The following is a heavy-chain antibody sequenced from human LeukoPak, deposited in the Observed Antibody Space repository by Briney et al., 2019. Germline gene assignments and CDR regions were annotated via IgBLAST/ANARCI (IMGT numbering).Heavy chain of an antibody. CDR2: AYHDGSGE. J-gene: IGHJ4*02. CDR3: ATGSGFYYGH. Sequence: VGSLRLSCAASGFTFSTYGMHGVRQAPGKGLEWVAVAYHDGSGEYYADSLKGRFAISRDNSKNTLYVQMNSLRVEDTAVYYCATGSGFYYGHWGQGTLVTVSS. V-gene: IGHV3-33*03. D-gene: IGHD3-22*01. CDR1: GFTFSTYG.